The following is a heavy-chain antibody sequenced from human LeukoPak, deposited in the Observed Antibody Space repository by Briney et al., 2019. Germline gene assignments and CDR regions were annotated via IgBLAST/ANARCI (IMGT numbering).Heavy chain of an antibody. D-gene: IGHD3-10*01. CDR3: ARGVIRNMVRADY. CDR2: ISGSSSSSYI. J-gene: IGHJ4*02. V-gene: IGHV3-21*01. CDR1: GFTFSSYS. Sequence: GGSLRLSCAASGFTFSSYSMNWVRQAPGKGLEWVSSISGSSSSSYIYYADSVKGRFTISRDNAKNSLYLQMNSLRAEDTAVYYCARGVIRNMVRADYWGQGTLVTVSS.